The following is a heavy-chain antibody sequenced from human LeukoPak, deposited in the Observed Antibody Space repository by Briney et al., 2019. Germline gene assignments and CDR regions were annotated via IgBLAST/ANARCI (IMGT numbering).Heavy chain of an antibody. CDR2: ISSSSSYI. CDR1: GFTFSSYS. V-gene: IGHV3-21*01. Sequence: PGGSLRLSCAASGFTFSSYSMNWVRQAPGKGLEWVSSISSSSSYIYYADSVKGRFTISRDNAKNSLYLQMNSLRAEDTAVYYCARALTMMGRGAFDIWGQGTMVTVSS. CDR3: ARALTMMGRGAFDI. D-gene: IGHD3-22*01. J-gene: IGHJ3*02.